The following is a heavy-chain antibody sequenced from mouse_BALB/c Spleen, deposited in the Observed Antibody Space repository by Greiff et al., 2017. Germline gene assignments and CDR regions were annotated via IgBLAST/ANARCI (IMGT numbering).Heavy chain of an antibody. CDR2: IWAGGST. CDR3: ARDQGGALWLRRDPYYEAMDY. CDR1: GFSLTSYG. V-gene: IGHV2-9*02. D-gene: IGHD2-2*01. Sequence: QVQLKESGPGLVAPSQSLYITCNVSGFSLTSYGVHWVRQPPGQGLEWLGVIWAGGSTNYNSALMSRLSISKDNSKSQVFFKMNSLQTADTAMYYCARDQGGALWLRRDPYYEAMDYWGQGTSVTVSS. J-gene: IGHJ4*01.